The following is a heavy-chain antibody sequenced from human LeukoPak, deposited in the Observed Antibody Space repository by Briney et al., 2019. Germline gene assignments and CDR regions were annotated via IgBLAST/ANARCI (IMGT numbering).Heavy chain of an antibody. J-gene: IGHJ4*02. Sequence: ASVKVSCKASVYTFTSYDINWVRQATGQGLEWMGWMNPNSGNTGYAQKFQGRVTMTRSTSISTAYMELSSLRSEDTAVYYCARVPDLRYCSGGSCYRFDYWGQGTLVTVSS. D-gene: IGHD2-15*01. CDR1: VYTFTSYD. CDR2: MNPNSGNT. V-gene: IGHV1-8*01. CDR3: ARVPDLRYCSGGSCYRFDY.